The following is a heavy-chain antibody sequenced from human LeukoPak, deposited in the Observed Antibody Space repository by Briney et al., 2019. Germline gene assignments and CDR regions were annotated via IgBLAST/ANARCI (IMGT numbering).Heavy chain of an antibody. CDR1: GFTFSSYA. D-gene: IGHD6-13*01. CDR3: AKTRPLDSSSWSHGDY. CDR2: ISGSGDST. Sequence: PGGSLRLSRAASGFTFSSYAMSWVRQAPGKGLEWVSAISGSGDSTYYGDSVKGRFTISRDNSKNTLYLQMNSLRAEDTAVYYCAKTRPLDSSSWSHGDYWGQGTLVTVPS. J-gene: IGHJ4*02. V-gene: IGHV3-23*01.